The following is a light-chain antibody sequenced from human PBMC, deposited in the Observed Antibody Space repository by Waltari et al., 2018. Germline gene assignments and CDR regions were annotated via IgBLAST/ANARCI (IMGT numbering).Light chain of an antibody. Sequence: DIQMTQSPSSLSASVRDRVTITCRASQPINTHLNWYQQKPGEAPKLLIYDASSLQSGVPTRFSGSGSGTDFTLTISSLQPEEFATYYCQQSDTFSWTFGQGTKVDIK. CDR1: QPINTH. J-gene: IGKJ1*01. CDR3: QQSDTFSWT. V-gene: IGKV1-39*01. CDR2: DAS.